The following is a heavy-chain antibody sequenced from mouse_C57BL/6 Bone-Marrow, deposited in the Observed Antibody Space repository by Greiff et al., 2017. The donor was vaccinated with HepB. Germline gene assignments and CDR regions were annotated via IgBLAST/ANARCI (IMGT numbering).Heavy chain of an antibody. CDR1: GFTFNTYA. CDR2: IRSKSSNYAT. V-gene: IGHV10-3*01. J-gene: IGHJ4*01. Sequence: DVKLVESGGGLVQPKGSLKLSCAASGFTFNTYAMHWVRQAPGKGLEWVARIRSKSSNYATYYADSVKDRFTISRDDSQSMLYLQMNNLKTEDTAMYYCVRDGDVLGYYYAMDYWGQGTSVTVSS. CDR3: VRDGDVLGYYYAMDY.